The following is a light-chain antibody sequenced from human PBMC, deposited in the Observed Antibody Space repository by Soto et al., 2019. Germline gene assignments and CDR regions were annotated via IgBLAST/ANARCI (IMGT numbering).Light chain of an antibody. J-gene: IGKJ2*01. V-gene: IGKV1-5*01. CDR3: QEYNSYSPST. CDR1: QSIDTW. CDR2: DAS. Sequence: DIQMTQSPSTLSASVGDRVSITCRASQSIDTWLAWYQQKPGKAPKLLVYDASSLESGVTSRFSGSGSGTEVTLTINNLQPDDIATYYCQEYNSYSPSTFGQGTKLQIK.